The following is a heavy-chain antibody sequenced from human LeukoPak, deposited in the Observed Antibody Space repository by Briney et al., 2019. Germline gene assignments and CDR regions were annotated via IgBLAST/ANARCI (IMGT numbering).Heavy chain of an antibody. CDR1: GASISSYY. Sequence: SETPSLTCTVSGASISSYYWSWIRQPPGKGLEWMGYIYYSGSTHYNPSLKSRVTISVDTSKNQFSLKVTSVTAADTAVYYCASGPYPAAGTDHQFDYWGQGIQVTLSA. D-gene: IGHD6-13*01. CDR3: ASGPYPAAGTDHQFDY. V-gene: IGHV4-59*01. J-gene: IGHJ4*02. CDR2: IYYSGST.